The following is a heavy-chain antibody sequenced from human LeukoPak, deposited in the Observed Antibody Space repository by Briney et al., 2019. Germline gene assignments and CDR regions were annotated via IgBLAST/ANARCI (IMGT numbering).Heavy chain of an antibody. CDR3: AKGVVAATNAAYYGMDV. D-gene: IGHD2-15*01. CDR2: ISYDESDK. Sequence: GGSLRLSCGASGFTFSSYAMAWVCQAPGKGLEWVAVISYDESDKYYADSVKGRFTISRDNSKNTLYLQMNSLRPEDTAVYYCAKGVVAATNAAYYGMDVWGQGTTVTVSS. J-gene: IGHJ6*02. V-gene: IGHV3-30*18. CDR1: GFTFSSYA.